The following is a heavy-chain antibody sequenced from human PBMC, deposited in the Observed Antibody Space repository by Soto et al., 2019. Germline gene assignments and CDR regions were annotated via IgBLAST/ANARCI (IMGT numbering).Heavy chain of an antibody. CDR1: GFTFISYE. CDR3: ARVSAAYGMDV. D-gene: IGHD2-2*01. J-gene: IGHJ6*02. CDR2: ITGGGSTI. Sequence: HPGGSLRLSCVASGFTFISYEMNWVRQAPGKGLEWVSYITGGGSTIYYRDSVKGRFTISRSNAKNSLYLQMNSLRAEDTAVYYCARVSAAYGMDVWGQGTTVTVSS. V-gene: IGHV3-48*03.